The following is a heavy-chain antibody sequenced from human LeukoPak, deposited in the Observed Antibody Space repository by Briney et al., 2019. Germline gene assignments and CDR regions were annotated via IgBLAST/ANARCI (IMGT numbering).Heavy chain of an antibody. CDR3: ARDRDVVVVAAPWFDP. CDR2: ISAYNGNT. J-gene: IGHJ5*02. Sequence: GASVKVSCKASGYIFNTYGISWVRQAPGQGLEWMGWISAYNGNTNYAQKLQGRVTMTTDTSTSTAYMELRSLRSDDTAVYYCARDRDVVVVAAPWFDPWSQGTLVTVSS. CDR1: GYIFNTYG. D-gene: IGHD2-15*01. V-gene: IGHV1-18*01.